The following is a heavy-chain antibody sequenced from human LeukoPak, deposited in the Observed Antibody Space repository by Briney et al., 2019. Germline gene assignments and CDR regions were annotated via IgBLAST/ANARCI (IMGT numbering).Heavy chain of an antibody. Sequence: PGGSLRLSCEVSGFTFDDYGMNWVRQPPGKWLEWISDINWNGGRTSYAASVRGRFTVSRDNAKNLLYLQMTSLRVEDTALYYCARRKDFADFGSAYYPLDHWGQGTLVTVS. CDR1: GFTFDDYG. CDR2: INWNGGRT. D-gene: IGHD3-3*01. V-gene: IGHV3-20*04. CDR3: ARRKDFADFGSAYYPLDH. J-gene: IGHJ5*02.